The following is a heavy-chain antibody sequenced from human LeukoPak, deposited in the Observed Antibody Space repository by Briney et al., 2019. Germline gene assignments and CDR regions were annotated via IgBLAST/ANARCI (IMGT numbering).Heavy chain of an antibody. CDR1: GYTFTSYY. D-gene: IGHD3-10*01. CDR2: INSSGGST. CDR3: ARDGVRGVIAEGHYYGMDV. V-gene: IGHV1-46*01. J-gene: IGHJ6*04. Sequence: ASVKVSCKASGYTFTSYYMHWVRQAPGQGLEWMGIINSSGGSTSYAQKFQGRVTMTRDTSTSTVYMELSSLRSEDTAVYYCARDGVRGVIAEGHYYGMDVWGKGTTVTVSS.